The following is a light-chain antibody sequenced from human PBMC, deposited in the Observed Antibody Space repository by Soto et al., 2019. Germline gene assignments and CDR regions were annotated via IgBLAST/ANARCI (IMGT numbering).Light chain of an antibody. Sequence: DIQMTQSPSSLSASVGDTVTITCRASQSISVHLNWYQQKGGKVPKLLSYAASNLYSGVPSRFSGSGSETDFALNISSLQPEDFATYYCQQSYITPYTFGQRTRLEIK. V-gene: IGKV1-39*01. CDR3: QQSYITPYT. CDR1: QSISVH. CDR2: AAS. J-gene: IGKJ2*01.